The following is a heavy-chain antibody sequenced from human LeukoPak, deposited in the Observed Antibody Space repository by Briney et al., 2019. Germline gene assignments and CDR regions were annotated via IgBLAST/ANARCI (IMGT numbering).Heavy chain of an antibody. CDR1: GGSISSSDYY. CDR2: IYYSGST. D-gene: IGHD3-10*01. CDR3: ARRDRSSGTHFDY. V-gene: IGHV4-39*01. J-gene: IGHJ4*02. Sequence: KSSETLSLTCTVSGGSISSSDYYWGWIRQPPGKGLEWIGSIYYSGSTYYNPSLKSRVTISADTSKNQFSLKLSSVTAADTAVYYCARRDRSSGTHFDYWGQGTLVTVSS.